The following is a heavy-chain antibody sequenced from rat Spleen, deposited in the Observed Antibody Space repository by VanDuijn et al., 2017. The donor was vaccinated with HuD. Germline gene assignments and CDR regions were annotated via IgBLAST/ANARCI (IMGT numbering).Heavy chain of an antibody. CDR1: GFSLTSYT. J-gene: IGHJ2*01. V-gene: IGHV2-6*01. CDR2: ISSGGNT. CDR3: ASLGGDY. D-gene: IGHD5-1*01. Sequence: QVQLKESGPGLVQPSQTLSLTCTVSGFSLTSYTVSWVRQPPGKGLEWIAAISSGGNTYYNSALKSRLSISRDTSKSQVFLKMNSLQTEDTAMYFCASLGGDYWGQGVMVTVSS.